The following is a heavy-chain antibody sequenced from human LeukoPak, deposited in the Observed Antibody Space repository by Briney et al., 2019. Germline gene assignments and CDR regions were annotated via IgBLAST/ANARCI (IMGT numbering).Heavy chain of an antibody. J-gene: IGHJ4*02. CDR1: GGSFSDYY. D-gene: IGHD3-22*01. CDR2: INHSGST. Sequence: SETLSLTCAVYGGSFSDYYWRWIRQPPGKGLEWIGEINHSGSTNSDPSLKSRVTISLDTSRNQFSLNLSSVTAADTAVYFCAIRQGTSGYFYYWGQGTLVIVSS. CDR3: AIRQGTSGYFYY. V-gene: IGHV4-34*01.